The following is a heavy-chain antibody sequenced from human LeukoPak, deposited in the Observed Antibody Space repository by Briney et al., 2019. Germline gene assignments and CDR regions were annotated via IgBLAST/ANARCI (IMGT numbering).Heavy chain of an antibody. CDR1: GFTFDDYA. CDR3: ARDSVTYYDFWSGYWLGVVAFDI. D-gene: IGHD3-3*01. Sequence: PGGSLRLSCAASGFTFDDYAMHWVRQAPGKGLEWVSGISWNSGSIGYADSVKGRFTISRDNAKNSLYLQMNSLRAEDTALYYCARDSVTYYDFWSGYWLGVVAFDIWGQGTMVTVSS. CDR2: ISWNSGSI. J-gene: IGHJ3*02. V-gene: IGHV3-9*01.